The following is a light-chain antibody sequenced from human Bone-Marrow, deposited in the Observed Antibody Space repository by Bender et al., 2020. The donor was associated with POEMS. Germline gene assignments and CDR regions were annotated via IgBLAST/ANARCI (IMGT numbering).Light chain of an antibody. J-gene: IGLJ1*01. CDR3: SSFVGTNNFV. CDR1: SSDVGGYKY. CDR2: DAT. V-gene: IGLV2-14*03. Sequence: QSAPTQPASVSGSPGQSITISCTGTSSDVGGYKYVSWYQHYPGKAPKLLIYDATTRPSGVAYRFSGSKSGNTASLTVSGLQAEDEADYYCSSFVGTNNFVFGTGTTVTVL.